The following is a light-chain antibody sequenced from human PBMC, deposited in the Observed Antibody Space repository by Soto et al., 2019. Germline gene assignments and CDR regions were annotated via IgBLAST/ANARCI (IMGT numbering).Light chain of an antibody. V-gene: IGKV1-27*01. CDR2: AAS. J-gene: IGKJ2*01. Sequence: DIQMTQSPSSLSASVGDRVNITCRASQSIANYLAWYQQKPGKVPKLLIYAASILKSGVPSRFSGSQYGTDFTLTINSLQPEDVAAYYCQQYHDSPMNTFGQGTKLQIK. CDR3: QQYHDSPMNT. CDR1: QSIANY.